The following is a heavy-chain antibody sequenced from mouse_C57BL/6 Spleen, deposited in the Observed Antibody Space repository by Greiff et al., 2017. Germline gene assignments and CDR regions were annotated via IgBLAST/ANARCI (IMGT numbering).Heavy chain of an antibody. CDR3: TTTGY. Sequence: EVQLQQSGAELVRPGASVKLSCTASGFNIKDDYMHWVKQRPEKGLEWIGWIDPDNGATEYASKFQGKATITEAPSSNTAYLQLSILTSEGTAVDCYTTTGYWGQGTTLTVSS. CDR2: IDPDNGAT. V-gene: IGHV14-4*01. CDR1: GFNIKDDY. J-gene: IGHJ2*01.